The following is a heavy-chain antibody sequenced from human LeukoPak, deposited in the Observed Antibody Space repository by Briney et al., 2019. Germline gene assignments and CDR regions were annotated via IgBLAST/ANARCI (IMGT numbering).Heavy chain of an antibody. Sequence: GGSLRLSCAASGFTFSDYYMSWIRQAQGKGLEWVSYISSSGSTIYYADSVKGRFTISRDNAKNSLYLQMNSLRAEDTAVYYCARDIRDYYYYMDVWGKGTTVTVSS. CDR1: GFTFSDYY. CDR3: ARDIRDYYYYMDV. CDR2: ISSSGSTI. V-gene: IGHV3-11*01. J-gene: IGHJ6*03.